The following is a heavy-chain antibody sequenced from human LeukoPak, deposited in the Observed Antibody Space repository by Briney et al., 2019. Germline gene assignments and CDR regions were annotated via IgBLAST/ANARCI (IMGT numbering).Heavy chain of an antibody. CDR2: ISAYNGNT. D-gene: IGHD2-2*02. J-gene: IGHJ6*02. V-gene: IGHV1-18*01. CDR1: GYTFTSYG. CDR3: ARDQIMDQLLYGDYYYGIDV. Sequence: ASVKVSCKASGYTFTSYGISWVRQAPGQGLEWMGWISAYNGNTNYAQKLQGRVTMTTDTSTSTAYMELRSLRSDDTAVYYCARDQIMDQLLYGDYYYGIDVWGQGTTVTVSS.